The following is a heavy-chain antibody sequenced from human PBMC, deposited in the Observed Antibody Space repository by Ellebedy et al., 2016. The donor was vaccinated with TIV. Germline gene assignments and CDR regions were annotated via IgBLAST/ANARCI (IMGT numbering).Heavy chain of an antibody. CDR1: GFTFSSYG. CDR3: AKDHRTQGRAVGMDV. V-gene: IGHV3-30*18. Sequence: GESLKIPXAASGFTFSSYGMHWVRQAPGKGLEWVAVISYDGSNKYYADSVKGRFTISRDNSKNTLYLQMNSLRAEDTAVYYCAKDHRTQGRAVGMDVWGQGTTVTVSS. CDR2: ISYDGSNK. J-gene: IGHJ6*02.